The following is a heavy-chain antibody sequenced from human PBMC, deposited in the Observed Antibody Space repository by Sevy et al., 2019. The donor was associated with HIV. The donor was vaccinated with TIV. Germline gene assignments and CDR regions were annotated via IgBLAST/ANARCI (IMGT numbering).Heavy chain of an antibody. CDR2: INHSGST. D-gene: IGHD3-10*01. J-gene: IGHJ4*02. V-gene: IGHV4-34*01. Sequence: SETLSLTCAVYGGSFSGYYWSWIRQPPGKGLEWIGEINHSGSTNYNPSHKSRVTISVDTSKNQFSLKLSSVTAADTAVYYCARSWSKYYYGSGSYVWGQGTLVTVSS. CDR1: GGSFSGYY. CDR3: ARSWSKYYYGSGSYV.